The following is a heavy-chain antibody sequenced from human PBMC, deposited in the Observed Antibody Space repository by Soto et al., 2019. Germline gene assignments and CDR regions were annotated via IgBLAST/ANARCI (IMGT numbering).Heavy chain of an antibody. CDR1: GYTFTSYD. CDR2: MNPNSGNT. V-gene: IGHV1-8*01. CDR3: ARTLYGDNVAY. D-gene: IGHD4-17*01. J-gene: IGHJ4*02. Sequence: QVQLVQSGAEVKKPGASVKVSCKASGYTFTSYDINWVRQATGQGLEWMGWMNPNSGNTGYAQKFHGIVATTRNPSIMTAYMELSTLRSQLTAGYYCARTLYGDNVAYWGQGTLVTVSS.